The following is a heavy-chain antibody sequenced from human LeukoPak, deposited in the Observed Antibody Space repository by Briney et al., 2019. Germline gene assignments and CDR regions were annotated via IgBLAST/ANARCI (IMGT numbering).Heavy chain of an antibody. D-gene: IGHD2/OR15-2a*01. CDR3: ARVSAPPYYYYGMDV. CDR2: IYSGGST. J-gene: IGHJ6*02. CDR1: GFIVSSNY. Sequence: GGSLRLSCAASGFIVSSNYMSWVRQAPGKGLEWASVIYSGGSTYYADSVKGRFTISRDNSKNTLYLQMNSLRAEDTAVYYCARVSAPPYYYYGMDVWGQGTTVTVSS. V-gene: IGHV3-66*01.